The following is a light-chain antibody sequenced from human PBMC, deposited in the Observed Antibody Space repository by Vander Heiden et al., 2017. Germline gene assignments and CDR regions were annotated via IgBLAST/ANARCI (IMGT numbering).Light chain of an antibody. Sequence: QSALTQPASVSGSPGQSITISCTGTSSDIGGSNYVSWYQQHPDKAHKLMIYDGTNRPSGISNRFSGSKSGNTASLTISGLQAEDEADYYCTSYTSSSTFYVFGTGTKVTVL. CDR3: TSYTSSSTFYV. J-gene: IGLJ1*01. V-gene: IGLV2-14*03. CDR2: DGT. CDR1: SSDIGGSNY.